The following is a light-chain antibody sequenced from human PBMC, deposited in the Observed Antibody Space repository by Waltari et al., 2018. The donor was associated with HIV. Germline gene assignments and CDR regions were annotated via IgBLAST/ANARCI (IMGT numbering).Light chain of an antibody. Sequence: QSALTQPASVSGSPGQSITISCTGTSSDVGGYNYVSWYQQHPGKAPKLMIYEVSNRPSGVSNRFSGSKSGTSASLAITGLQAEDEAEYYCQSYDTSLSAVVFGGGTTLTVL. CDR2: EVS. V-gene: IGLV2-14*01. CDR3: QSYDTSLSAVV. J-gene: IGLJ3*02. CDR1: SSDVGGYNY.